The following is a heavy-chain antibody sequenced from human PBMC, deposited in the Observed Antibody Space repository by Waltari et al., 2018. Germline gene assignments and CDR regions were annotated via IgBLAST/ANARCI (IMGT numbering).Heavy chain of an antibody. CDR1: GVPFDSLA. CDR2: ISTSGVTT. V-gene: IGHV3-23*01. CDR3: ARDGPGWLPGY. Sequence: EMILLESGGGLVQPGGSLRLSCAASGVPFDSLATEWARQVPGEGLELVSSISTSGVTTYYASSVKGRFTISRDNSKNSVYLQMNSLRAEDTALYYCARDGPGWLPGYWGQGTLVTVSS. J-gene: IGHJ4*02. D-gene: IGHD5-12*01.